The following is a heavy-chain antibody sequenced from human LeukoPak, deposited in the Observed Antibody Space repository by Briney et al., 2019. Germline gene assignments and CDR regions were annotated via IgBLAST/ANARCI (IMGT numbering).Heavy chain of an antibody. CDR1: GGTFSSYA. CDR3: ARQDSSGYGYYYYGMDV. J-gene: IGHJ6*02. Sequence: SVKVSCKASGGTFSSYAISWVRQAPGQGLEWMGRIIPILGIANYAQKFQGRVTITADKSTSTAYMELSSLRSEDTAVYYCARQDSSGYGYYYYGMDVWGQGTTVTVSS. CDR2: IIPILGIA. D-gene: IGHD3-22*01. V-gene: IGHV1-69*04.